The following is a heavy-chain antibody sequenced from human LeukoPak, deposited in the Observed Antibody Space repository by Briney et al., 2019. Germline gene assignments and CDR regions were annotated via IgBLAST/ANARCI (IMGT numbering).Heavy chain of an antibody. D-gene: IGHD3-22*01. V-gene: IGHV4-39*07. CDR1: GGSISSSSYY. Sequence: SETLSLTCTVSGGSISSSSYYWGWIRQPPGKGLEWIGSIYYSGSTYYNPSLKSRVTISVDTSKNQFSLKLSSVTAADTAVYYCASWEYYYDSSGNTLAFDYWGQGTLVTVSS. CDR2: IYYSGST. J-gene: IGHJ4*02. CDR3: ASWEYYYDSSGNTLAFDY.